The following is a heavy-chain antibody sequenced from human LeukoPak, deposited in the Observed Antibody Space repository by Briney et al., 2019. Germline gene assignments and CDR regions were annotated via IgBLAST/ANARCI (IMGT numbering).Heavy chain of an antibody. J-gene: IGHJ4*02. V-gene: IGHV1-2*02. Sequence: ASVKVSCKASGYTFTGYQIHWVRQAPGQGLEWMRWIDPNTGGTNYAQQFQGRVTMTRDTSIDTAYMELSRLRSDDTAVYYCARDYYGSGSYSTDFWAQGTLVTVSS. CDR3: ARDYYGSGSYSTDF. CDR1: GYTFTGYQ. CDR2: IDPNTGGT. D-gene: IGHD3-10*01.